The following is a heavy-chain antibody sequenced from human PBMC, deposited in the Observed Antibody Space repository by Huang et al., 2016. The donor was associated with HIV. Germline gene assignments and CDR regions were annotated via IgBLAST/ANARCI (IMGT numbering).Heavy chain of an antibody. V-gene: IGHV1-24*01. D-gene: IGHD2-21*01. CDR3: ATGFDTYYDI. J-gene: IGHJ3*02. CDR2: FAHEHGET. CDR1: GYTLTELS. Sequence: QVQLVQSGAEVKKPGASVKVSCKVSGYTLTELSIHWVRQAPGKGLEWMGGFAHEHGETNYAQNFQGRVTMTEDTSTDTAYMELNSLRSEDTAVYYCATGFDTYYDIWGQGTMVIASS.